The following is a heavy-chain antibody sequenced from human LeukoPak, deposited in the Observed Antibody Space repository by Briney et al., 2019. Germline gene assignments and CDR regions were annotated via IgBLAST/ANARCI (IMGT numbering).Heavy chain of an antibody. CDR2: ITGSGEIT. CDR1: GFTFSTYA. J-gene: IGHJ6*03. D-gene: IGHD2-2*01. V-gene: IGHV3-23*01. Sequence: PGGSLRLSCAASGFTFSTYAMSWVRQAPGKGLEWVSAITGSGEITYYADSVKGRFSISRDNFKDTLYLQMNSLRAEDTAVYYCAKDAANCSSTSCPPGPYYYYYYMDVWGKGTTVTVSS. CDR3: AKDAANCSSTSCPPGPYYYYYYMDV.